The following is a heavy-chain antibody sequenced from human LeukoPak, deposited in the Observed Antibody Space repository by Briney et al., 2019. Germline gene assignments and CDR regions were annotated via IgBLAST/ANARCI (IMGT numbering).Heavy chain of an antibody. CDR2: INLSSGDT. Sequence: ASVKVSCKASGYTFTGYYMHGVRQAPGQGLEWMGWINLSSGDTNYAQKFQGRVTMTRDTSISTAYMELSRLKSDDMAVYYCARADSGTYLVDYWGQGSLVTVSS. J-gene: IGHJ4*02. CDR3: ARADSGTYLVDY. CDR1: GYTFTGYY. D-gene: IGHD1-14*01. V-gene: IGHV1-2*02.